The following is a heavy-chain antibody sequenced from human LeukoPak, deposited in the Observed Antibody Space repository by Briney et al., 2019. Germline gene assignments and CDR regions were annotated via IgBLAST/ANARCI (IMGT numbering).Heavy chain of an antibody. CDR3: ARDSPYSYGGSAFDY. V-gene: IGHV7-4-1*02. CDR2: INTNTGNP. Sequence: ASVKVSCKASGGIFSDYALNWVRQAPGQGLEWMGWINTNTGNPTYAQGFTGRFVFSLDTSVSTAYLQISSLKAEDTAVYYCARDSPYSYGGSAFDYWGQGTLVTVSS. J-gene: IGHJ4*02. CDR1: GGIFSDYA. D-gene: IGHD5-18*01.